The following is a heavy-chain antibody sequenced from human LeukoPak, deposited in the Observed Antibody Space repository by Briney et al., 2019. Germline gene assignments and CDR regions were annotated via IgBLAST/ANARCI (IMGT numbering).Heavy chain of an antibody. CDR3: AREPIRVFDYFDL. CDR2: VNLDSGVT. D-gene: IGHD3-9*01. Sequence: ASVRVSCKASGYTFSDYYMHWVRPAPGRGLEWMGCVNLDSGVTDYAQKFQGRITMTRDTSISTAYMDLSSLKSDDTGIYFCAREPIRVFDYFDLWGRGTLVTVSS. CDR1: GYTFSDYY. J-gene: IGHJ2*01. V-gene: IGHV1-2*02.